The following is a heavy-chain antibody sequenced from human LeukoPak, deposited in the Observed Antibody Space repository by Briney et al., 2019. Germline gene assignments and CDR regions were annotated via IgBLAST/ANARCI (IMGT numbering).Heavy chain of an antibody. Sequence: PGGSLRLSCAASGFTFSSYSMNWVRQAPGKGLEWVSSISSSSSYIYYADSVKGQFTISRDNAKNSLYLQMNSLRAEDTAVYYCARVRSGSYNWFDPWGQGTLVTVSS. CDR3: ARVRSGSYNWFDP. V-gene: IGHV3-21*01. D-gene: IGHD1-26*01. J-gene: IGHJ5*02. CDR2: ISSSSSYI. CDR1: GFTFSSYS.